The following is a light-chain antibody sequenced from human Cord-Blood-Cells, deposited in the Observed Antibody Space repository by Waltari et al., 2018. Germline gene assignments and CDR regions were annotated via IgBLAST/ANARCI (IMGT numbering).Light chain of an antibody. CDR2: RNN. V-gene: IGLV10-54*01. CDR3: SAWDSSLSAWV. CDR1: SNNVCNHG. Sequence: QAGLTQPPSVSKGLRQTATLTCTGNSNNVCNHGAAWLQQHQGHPPKLLSYRNNNRPSGISERLSATRSGNTASLTITGLQPEDEADYYCSAWDSSLSAWVFGGGTKLTVL. J-gene: IGLJ3*02.